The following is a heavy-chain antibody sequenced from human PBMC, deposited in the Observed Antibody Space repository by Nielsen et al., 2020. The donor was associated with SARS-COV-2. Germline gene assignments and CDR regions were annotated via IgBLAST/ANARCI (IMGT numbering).Heavy chain of an antibody. J-gene: IGHJ4*02. CDR3: ARETIDYTSSFVDY. D-gene: IGHD4-11*01. CDR2: VSYDGNT. CDR1: GFTFSSHA. V-gene: IGHV3-30*04. Sequence: GGSLRLSCAASGFTFSSHAMHWVRQAPGKGLEWLTIVSYDGNTHYADSVKGRFTISRDNSQDTLYLQLDSLRPEDTAVYFCARETIDYTSSFVDYWGQGTLVTVSP.